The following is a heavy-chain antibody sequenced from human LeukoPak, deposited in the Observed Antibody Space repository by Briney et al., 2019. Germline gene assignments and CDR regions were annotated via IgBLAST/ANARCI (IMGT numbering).Heavy chain of an antibody. D-gene: IGHD3-10*01. J-gene: IGHJ4*02. V-gene: IGHV3-9*01. CDR3: AKGFRAWFGELVPIDY. CDR1: GFTFDDYA. CDR2: ISWSSGSI. Sequence: GGSLRLSCAASGFTFDDYAMHWVRQAPGKGLEWVSGISWSSGSIAYADSVKGRFTISRDNSKNTLYLQMNSLRAEDTAVYYCAKGFRAWFGELVPIDYWGQGTLVTVSS.